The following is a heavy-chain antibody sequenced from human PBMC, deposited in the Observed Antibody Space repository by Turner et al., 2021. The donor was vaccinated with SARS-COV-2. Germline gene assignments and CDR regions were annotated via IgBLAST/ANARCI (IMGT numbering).Heavy chain of an antibody. D-gene: IGHD3-9*01. CDR2: FDPEDGET. Sequence: QVELVQSGAEVKKPGASVTVFCKFSGYTLTELSMHWVRQAPGKGLEWMGGFDPEDGETIYAQKFQGRVTMTEDTSTDTAYMELSSLRSEATAVYYCATGGWAQRFFDWLYGMDVWGQGTTVTVSS. CDR3: ATGGWAQRFFDWLYGMDV. V-gene: IGHV1-24*01. CDR1: GYTLTELS. J-gene: IGHJ6*02.